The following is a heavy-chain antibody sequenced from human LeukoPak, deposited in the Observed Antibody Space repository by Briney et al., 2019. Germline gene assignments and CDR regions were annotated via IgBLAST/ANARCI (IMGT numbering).Heavy chain of an antibody. J-gene: IGHJ4*02. CDR2: ISYDGSNK. V-gene: IGHV3-30-3*01. CDR1: GFTFSSYA. D-gene: IGHD2-2*01. Sequence: PGGSLRLSCAASGFTFSSYAMHWVRQAPGKGLEWVAVISYDGSNKYYADSVKGRFTISRDNSKNTLYLQMNSLRAEDTAVYYCARDSCSSTSCYSYYFDYWGQGTLVTVPS. CDR3: ARDSCSSTSCYSYYFDY.